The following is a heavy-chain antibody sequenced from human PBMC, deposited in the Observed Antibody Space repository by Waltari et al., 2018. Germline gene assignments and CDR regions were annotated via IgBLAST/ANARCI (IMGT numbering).Heavy chain of an antibody. J-gene: IGHJ4*02. D-gene: IGHD2-8*01. V-gene: IGHV2-5*01. Sequence: QITLKESGSTLVKPTQTVTLTCTFPGISRSPTREVAMGWMRQPPGKALEWLAVIYWNNDKLYSPSLRRTLTVTRDTCTNELVLTMPYMDPVDTSTYYCALFTEEWDYWGQGTLVTVSS. CDR2: IYWNNDK. CDR3: ALFTEEWDY. CDR1: GISRSPTREVA.